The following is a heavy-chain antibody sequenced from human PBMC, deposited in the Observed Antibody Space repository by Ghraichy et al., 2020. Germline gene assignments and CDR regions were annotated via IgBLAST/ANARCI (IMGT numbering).Heavy chain of an antibody. CDR1: GFTFSSYG. J-gene: IGHJ4*02. Sequence: GGSLRLSCAASGFTFSSYGMHWVRQAPGKGLEWVAVIWYDGSNKYYADSVKGRFTISRDNSKNTLYLQMNSLRAEDTAVYYCARDRHLWFGEYALGYWGQGTLVTVSS. V-gene: IGHV3-33*01. CDR3: ARDRHLWFGEYALGY. D-gene: IGHD3-10*01. CDR2: IWYDGSNK.